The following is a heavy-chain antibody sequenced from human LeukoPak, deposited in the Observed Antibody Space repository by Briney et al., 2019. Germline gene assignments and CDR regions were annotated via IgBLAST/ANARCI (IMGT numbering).Heavy chain of an antibody. V-gene: IGHV3-30-3*01. Sequence: GGSLRLSCAASGFTFRSYALHWVRQAPGKGLEWVAVISYDGSNKYYADSVKGRFTISRDNSKNTLYLQMNSLRAEDTAVYYCARDDTDCSGGSCYPIPFTFDYWGQGTLVTVSS. CDR1: GFTFRSYA. J-gene: IGHJ4*02. CDR3: ARDDTDCSGGSCYPIPFTFDY. D-gene: IGHD2-15*01. CDR2: ISYDGSNK.